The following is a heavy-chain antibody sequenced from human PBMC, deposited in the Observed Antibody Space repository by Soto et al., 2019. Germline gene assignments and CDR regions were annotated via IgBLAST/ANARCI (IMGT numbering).Heavy chain of an antibody. CDR2: IYKSGST. J-gene: IGHJ5*01. CDR1: GGSISNYY. V-gene: IGHV4-4*08. D-gene: IGHD2-8*01. CDR3: ARLIGNSWLDS. Sequence: SETLSLTCTVSGGSISNYYNMWIRQPPGKGLEYIGYIYKSGSTNYNPSLKSRITINPDTSNNQLSLQLNSVTPDDTAVYYCARLIGNSWLDSWGQGTLVTVSS.